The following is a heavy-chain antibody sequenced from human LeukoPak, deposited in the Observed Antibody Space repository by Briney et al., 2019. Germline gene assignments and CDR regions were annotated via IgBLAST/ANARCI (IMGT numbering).Heavy chain of an antibody. D-gene: IGHD6-19*01. CDR3: ARGSGWYGYYFDY. CDR1: GGSISSYY. J-gene: IGHJ4*02. V-gene: IGHV4-4*07. Sequence: SETLSLTCAVSGGSISSYYWSWIRQPPGKGLEWIGRIYSVGNTNYNPSLKSRVTMSVDTSKNQFSLKLSSVTAADTAVYYCARGSGWYGYYFDYWGQGTLVTVSS. CDR2: IYSVGNT.